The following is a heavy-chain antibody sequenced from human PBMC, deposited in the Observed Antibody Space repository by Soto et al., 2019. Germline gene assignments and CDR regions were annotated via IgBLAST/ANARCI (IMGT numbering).Heavy chain of an antibody. CDR2: INSDGSRT. V-gene: IGHV3-74*01. CDR3: ARDLSSWSSYRCYSYYYGMDV. D-gene: IGHD3-3*01. J-gene: IGHJ6*02. CDR1: GFNFSRYW. Sequence: EVQLVESGGGLVQPGGSLRLSCSASGFNFSRYWTHWVRQVPGRGLVWVSPINSDGSRTTYADSVKGRFTISRDNAKKTLYMHMNSLGAEATDVYYCARDLSSWSSYRCYSYYYGMDVWGQVNTVTVSS.